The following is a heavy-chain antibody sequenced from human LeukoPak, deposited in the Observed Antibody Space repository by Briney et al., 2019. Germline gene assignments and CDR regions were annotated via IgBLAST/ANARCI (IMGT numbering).Heavy chain of an antibody. V-gene: IGHV3-21*01. Sequence: GGSLRLSCAASGFTFSSYSMNWVRQAPGKGLEWVSSISSSSSYIYYADSVKGRFTISRDNAKNSLYLQMNSLRAEDTAVYYCARAPAAGFVRFDYWGQGTLVTVSS. J-gene: IGHJ4*02. CDR2: ISSSSSYI. D-gene: IGHD6-13*01. CDR3: ARAPAAGFVRFDY. CDR1: GFTFSSYS.